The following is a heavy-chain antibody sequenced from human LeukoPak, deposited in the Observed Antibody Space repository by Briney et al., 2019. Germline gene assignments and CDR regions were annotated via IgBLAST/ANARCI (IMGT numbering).Heavy chain of an antibody. J-gene: IGHJ3*02. CDR1: GFNFNTFS. CDR3: ARGIAQTTLNAFDI. Sequence: GRSLRLSCAASGFNFNTFSLHWVRQAPDKGLEWVALISYDGSNKNYASSVKGRFTISRDNSRNTLYLQMNSLRAEDTAVYYCARGIAQTTLNAFDIWGQGTEVIVSS. V-gene: IGHV3-30*04. D-gene: IGHD4-11*01. CDR2: ISYDGSNK.